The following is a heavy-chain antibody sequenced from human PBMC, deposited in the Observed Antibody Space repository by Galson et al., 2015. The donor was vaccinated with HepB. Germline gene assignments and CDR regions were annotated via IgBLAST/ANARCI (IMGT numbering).Heavy chain of an antibody. V-gene: IGHV3-43*01. J-gene: IGHJ6*02. CDR1: GFTFDDYT. CDR2: ISWDGVTT. D-gene: IGHD3-10*01. CDR3: VKDLTYYYGSGVSRAYGLDD. Sequence: SLRLSCAASGFTFDDYTMHWVRQAPGKGLEWVSLISWDGVTTYYADSVKGRFTVSRDNSKHSLFLQMNSLRTQDTALYYCVKDLTYYYGSGVSRAYGLDDWGQGTPVTVAS.